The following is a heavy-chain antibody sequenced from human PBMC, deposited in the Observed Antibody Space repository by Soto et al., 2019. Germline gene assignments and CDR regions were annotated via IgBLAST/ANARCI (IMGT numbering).Heavy chain of an antibody. V-gene: IGHV1-2*02. D-gene: IGHD3-9*01. J-gene: IGHJ4*02. Sequence: ASVKVSCKASGYIFTVYHIHGVRQSPGRGLEWMGCINPNSGDTEYAQKFQGRVTMTRDTSISTAYMELSRLRSDDTAVYYCAREREILTDFDYWGQGTLVTVSS. CDR3: AREREILTDFDY. CDR1: GYIFTVYH. CDR2: INPNSGDT.